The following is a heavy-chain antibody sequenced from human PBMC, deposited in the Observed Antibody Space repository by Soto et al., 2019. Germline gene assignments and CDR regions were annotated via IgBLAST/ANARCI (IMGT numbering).Heavy chain of an antibody. J-gene: IGHJ5*02. CDR2: IYSGGST. Sequence: EVQLVASGGGLIQPGGSLRLSCAASGFTVSSNYMSWVRQAPGKGLEWVSVIYSGGSTYYADSVKGRFTISRDNSKNTLYLQMNNLRAEDTALYYCARDGSGTFPPFDPWGQGTLVTVSA. CDR3: ARDGSGTFPPFDP. CDR1: GFTVSSNY. D-gene: IGHD1-26*01. V-gene: IGHV3-53*01.